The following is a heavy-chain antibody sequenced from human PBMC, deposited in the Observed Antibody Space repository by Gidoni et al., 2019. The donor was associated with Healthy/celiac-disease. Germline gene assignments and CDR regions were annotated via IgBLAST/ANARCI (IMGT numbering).Heavy chain of an antibody. J-gene: IGHJ6*02. D-gene: IGHD3-9*01. CDR2: INPNSGGT. V-gene: IGHV1-2*04. Sequence: QVQLVQSGAEVKKPGASVKVSCKAAGYTFTGYYMHWVRQAPGQGLEWMGWINPNSGGTNYAQKFQGWVTMTRDTSISTAYMELSRLRSDDTAVYYCARNYDILRGNYYGMDVWGQGTTVTVSS. CDR3: ARNYDILRGNYYGMDV. CDR1: GYTFTGYY.